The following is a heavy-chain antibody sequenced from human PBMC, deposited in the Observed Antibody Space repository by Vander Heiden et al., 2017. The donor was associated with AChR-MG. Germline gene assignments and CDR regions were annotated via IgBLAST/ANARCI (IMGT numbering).Heavy chain of an antibody. Sequence: QVQLVQSGAEVKKPGSSVKVSCKASGGTFSSYAISWVRQAPGQGLEWMGGIIPIFGTANYAQKFQGRVTITADESTSTAYMELSSLRSEDTAVYYCARMRRSIAVAGISFWFDPWGQGTLVTVSS. D-gene: IGHD6-19*01. CDR1: GGTFSSYA. CDR2: IIPIFGTA. V-gene: IGHV1-69*01. J-gene: IGHJ5*02. CDR3: ARMRRSIAVAGISFWFDP.